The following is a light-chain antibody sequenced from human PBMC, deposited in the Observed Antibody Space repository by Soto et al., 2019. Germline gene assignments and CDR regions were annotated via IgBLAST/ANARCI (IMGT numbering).Light chain of an antibody. J-gene: IGLJ2*01. Sequence: QSVLTQPPSASGTPGQRVTISCSGGSSNIRRDYVYWYQQLPGAAPKLLMYSHNIRPAGVPDRFSASTSGTSASLAISGLRPEDEGDYHCAAWDDSVRGVVFGGGTQLTVL. CDR3: AAWDDSVRGVV. V-gene: IGLV1-47*02. CDR2: SHN. CDR1: SSNIRRDY.